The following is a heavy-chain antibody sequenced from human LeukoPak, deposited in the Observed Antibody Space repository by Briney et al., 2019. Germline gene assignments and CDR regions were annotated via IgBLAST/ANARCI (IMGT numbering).Heavy chain of an antibody. CDR1: GGSINNYY. V-gene: IGHV4-59*01. J-gene: IGHJ2*01. D-gene: IGHD3-9*01. Sequence: SETLSLTCTVSGGSINNYYWGWVRQPPGEGLQWIGYIYYSGSTNYNPSLESRVSLSVDTSKNQFSLKLSSVTAADTAVYYCARSTPIKGWYFDLWGRGTLVTVSS. CDR2: IYYSGST. CDR3: ARSTPIKGWYFDL.